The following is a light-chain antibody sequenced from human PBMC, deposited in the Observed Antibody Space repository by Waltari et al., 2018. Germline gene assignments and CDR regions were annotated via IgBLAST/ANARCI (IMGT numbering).Light chain of an antibody. Sequence: DVVMTQSPLFLPVTLGQPSSISCRSSQSPVTKDGNIYLNWFQQRPGQSPRLLIDKISNRESGVPDRLSGSRSGTDFTLKISRVEAEDVGVYYCMQGSYWPYTFGQGTKLEIK. CDR1: QSPVTKDGNIY. CDR2: KIS. CDR3: MQGSYWPYT. J-gene: IGKJ2*01. V-gene: IGKV2-30*01.